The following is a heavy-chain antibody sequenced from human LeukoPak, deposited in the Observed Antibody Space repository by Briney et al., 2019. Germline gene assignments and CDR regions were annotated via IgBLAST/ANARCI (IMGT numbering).Heavy chain of an antibody. D-gene: IGHD6-19*01. CDR3: ARDNAYSSGWFNAFDI. V-gene: IGHV4-59*01. Sequence: SETLSLTCTVSGGSISSYYWSWIRQPPGKGLEWIGYIYYSGSTNYNPSLKSRVTISVDTSENQFSLKLSSVTAADTAVYYCARDNAYSSGWFNAFDIWGQGTMVTVSS. CDR1: GGSISSYY. CDR2: IYYSGST. J-gene: IGHJ3*02.